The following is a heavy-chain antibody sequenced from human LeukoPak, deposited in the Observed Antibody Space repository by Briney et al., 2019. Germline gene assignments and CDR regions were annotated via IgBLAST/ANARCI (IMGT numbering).Heavy chain of an antibody. CDR3: ARDFPDNSLFDL. CDR2: INQDGSEK. D-gene: IGHD5-24*01. CDR1: GFTFRSYW. Sequence: GGSLRLSCAASGFTFRSYWMTWVRQAPGKGLEWVANINQDGSEKYYVDSVKGRFTISRDNAKKTVSLEMNSLRGEDAALYYCARDFPDNSLFDLWGRGTLVSVSS. V-gene: IGHV3-7*01. J-gene: IGHJ4*02.